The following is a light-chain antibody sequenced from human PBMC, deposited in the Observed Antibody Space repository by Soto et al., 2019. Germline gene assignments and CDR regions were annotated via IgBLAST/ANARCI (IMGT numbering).Light chain of an antibody. CDR3: SSYAGSNNLV. V-gene: IGLV2-8*01. Sequence: QSALTQPPSASGFPGQSVTISCTGTSSDVGGYNYVSWYQHHPGKAPKLMIYEVSKRPSGVPDRFSGSKSGNTASLTVSGLQAEDEADYYCSSYAGSNNLVFGGGTKLTVL. CDR1: SSDVGGYNY. CDR2: EVS. J-gene: IGLJ3*02.